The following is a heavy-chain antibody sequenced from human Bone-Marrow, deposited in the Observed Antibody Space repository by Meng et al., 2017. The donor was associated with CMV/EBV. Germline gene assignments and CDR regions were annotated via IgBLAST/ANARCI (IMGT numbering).Heavy chain of an antibody. V-gene: IGHV1-69*05. J-gene: IGHJ5*02. CDR3: GRGGDVPLIS. Sequence: KVACKGGGGNLSRNGNSWGREEDGKGDKWMGGIINIFGTANYAQKIQGRVTNTTDESTSTADMELSSLIYEGTAVYCCGRGGDVPLISWGQGTLVTVSS. CDR2: IINIFGTA. CDR1: GGNLSRNG. D-gene: IGHD2-21*02.